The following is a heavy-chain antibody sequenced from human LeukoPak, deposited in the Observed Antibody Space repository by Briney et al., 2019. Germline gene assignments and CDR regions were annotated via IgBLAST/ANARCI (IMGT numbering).Heavy chain of an antibody. CDR3: ARIGGSFYYYYYMDV. CDR2: IYYSGST. Sequence: PSETLSLTCTVSGGSISSSSYYWGWIRQPPGKELEWIGSIYYSGSTYYNPSLKSRVTMSVDTSKNQFSLKLNSVTAADTAVYYCARIGGSFYYYYYMDVWGKGTTVTVSS. V-gene: IGHV4-39*07. D-gene: IGHD1-26*01. J-gene: IGHJ6*03. CDR1: GGSISSSSYY.